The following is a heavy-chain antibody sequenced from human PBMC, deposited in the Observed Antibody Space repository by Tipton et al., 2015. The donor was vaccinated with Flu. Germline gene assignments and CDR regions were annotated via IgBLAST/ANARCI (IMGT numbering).Heavy chain of an antibody. CDR3: ARRGLLWYFDL. CDR2: INHSGST. D-gene: IGHD2/OR15-2a*01. V-gene: IGHV4-34*01. Sequence: LRLSCAVYGGSFSGYYWSWIRQPPGKGLEWIGEINHSGSTNYNPSLKGRVTISVDTSKNQFSLKLSSVTAADTAVYYCARRGLLWYFDLWGRGTLVTVSS. J-gene: IGHJ2*01. CDR1: GGSFSGYY.